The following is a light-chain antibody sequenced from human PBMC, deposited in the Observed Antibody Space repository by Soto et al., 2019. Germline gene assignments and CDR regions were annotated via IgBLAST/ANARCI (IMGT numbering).Light chain of an antibody. Sequence: QSVLTQPPSASGAPGQKVTISCSGSNSNIGANSVSWYQHLPGTAPKVVIYDDDKRPSGIPDRFSGSKSGTSATLDITGLQIGDEADYYCGTWHSTLSVEWVFGGGTKVTVL. CDR2: DDD. CDR3: GTWHSTLSVEWV. V-gene: IGLV1-51*01. CDR1: NSNIGANS. J-gene: IGLJ3*02.